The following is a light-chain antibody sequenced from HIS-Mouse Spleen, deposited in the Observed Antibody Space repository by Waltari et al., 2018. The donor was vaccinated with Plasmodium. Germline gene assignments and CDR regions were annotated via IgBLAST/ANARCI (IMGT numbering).Light chain of an antibody. CDR2: AAS. CDR3: QQSYSTWT. CDR1: QSISNY. J-gene: IGKJ1*01. V-gene: IGKV1-39*01. Sequence: DIQMTQSPSSLSASVGDRVTITCRASQSISNYLNWYQQKPGKAPKFLIYAASTLQSGVPSMFSGSGSGKDFTLTISSLQPEDFATYYCQQSYSTWTFGQGTKVEIK.